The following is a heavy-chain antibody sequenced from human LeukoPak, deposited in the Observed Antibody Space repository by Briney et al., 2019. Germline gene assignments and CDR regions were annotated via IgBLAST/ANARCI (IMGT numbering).Heavy chain of an antibody. CDR2: IAWDDVK. V-gene: IGHV2-70*01. CDR1: GFSLITGGMC. CDR3: ARTPMIRGVSDYFDY. Sequence: SGPTLVNPTQTLTLTCTFSGFSLITGGMCVSWIRQPPGKALEWLALIAWDDVKYYSTSLKTRLTISKDTSKNQVVLTMTNMDPVDTATYYCARTPMIRGVSDYFDYWGQGTLVTVSS. D-gene: IGHD3-10*01. J-gene: IGHJ4*02.